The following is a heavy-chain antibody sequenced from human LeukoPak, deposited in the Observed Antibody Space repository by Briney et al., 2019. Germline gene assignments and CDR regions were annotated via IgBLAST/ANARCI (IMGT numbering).Heavy chain of an antibody. J-gene: IGHJ4*02. CDR3: AKAQPADDYSNTALDY. D-gene: IGHD4-11*01. V-gene: IGHV3-30*02. CDR1: GFTFSSYG. CDR2: IRYDGSNK. Sequence: GGSLRLSCAASGFTFSSYGMHWVRQAPGKGLEWVAFIRYDGSNKYYADSVKGRFTISRDNSKNTLYLQMNGLRAEDTAVYYCAKAQPADDYSNTALDYWGQGTLVTVSS.